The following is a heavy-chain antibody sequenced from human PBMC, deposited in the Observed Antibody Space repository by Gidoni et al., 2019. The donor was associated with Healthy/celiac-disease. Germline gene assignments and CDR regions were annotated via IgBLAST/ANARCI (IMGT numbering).Heavy chain of an antibody. CDR2: IRSKAYGGTT. CDR3: TRDGDYTYNWFDP. D-gene: IGHD4-4*01. J-gene: IGHJ5*02. CDR1: GFTFGDYA. V-gene: IGHV3-49*05. Sequence: EVQLVESGRGLVKPGRSLRLSATASGFTFGDYAMRWFRQTPGTGLGWLGFIRSKAYGGTTECAASVKGRFTISRDDSKSIAYLQMNSLKTEDTAVYYCTRDGDYTYNWFDPWGQGTLVTVSS.